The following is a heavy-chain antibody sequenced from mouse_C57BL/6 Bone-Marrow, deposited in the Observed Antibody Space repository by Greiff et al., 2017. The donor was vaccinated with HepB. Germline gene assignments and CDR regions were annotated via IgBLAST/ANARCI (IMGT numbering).Heavy chain of an antibody. V-gene: IGHV1-81*01. D-gene: IGHD2-2*01. CDR2: SYPRSGNT. Sequence: QVQLKESGAELARPGASVKLSCKASGYTFTSYGISWVKQRTGQGLEWIGESYPRSGNTYYNEKFKGKATLTADKSSSTAYMELRSLTSEDSAVYFCASEGLPHYYAMDYWGQGTSVTVSS. CDR1: GYTFTSYG. J-gene: IGHJ4*01. CDR3: ASEGLPHYYAMDY.